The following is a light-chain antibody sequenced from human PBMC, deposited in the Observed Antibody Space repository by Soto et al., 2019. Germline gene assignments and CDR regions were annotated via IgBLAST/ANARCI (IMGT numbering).Light chain of an antibody. CDR1: QSVSSN. V-gene: IGKV3-15*01. Sequence: EVVMTQSPATLSVSPGERATLSSRASQSVSSNLAWYQQKVGQAPRLLIYRASTRATGIPARFSGSGSGREFTLTISSLQSEDFAVYYCQQPNNWPLTFGGGTKVEIK. J-gene: IGKJ4*01. CDR2: RAS. CDR3: QQPNNWPLT.